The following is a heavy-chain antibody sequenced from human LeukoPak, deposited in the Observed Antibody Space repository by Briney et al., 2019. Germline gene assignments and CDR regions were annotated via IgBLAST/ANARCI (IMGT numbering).Heavy chain of an antibody. CDR1: GYSVSNYW. D-gene: IGHD3-10*01. CDR2: IYPGDSSS. CDR3: ARHGGSGFDY. J-gene: IGHJ4*02. V-gene: IGHV5-51*01. Sequence: GESLKISCKGSGYSVSNYWIAWVRQMPGKGPEWMGLIYPGDSSSRYSPSFQGQVTLSADKSTNTAYLQWSSLKASDTAMYYCARHGGSGFDYWGQGTLVTVSS.